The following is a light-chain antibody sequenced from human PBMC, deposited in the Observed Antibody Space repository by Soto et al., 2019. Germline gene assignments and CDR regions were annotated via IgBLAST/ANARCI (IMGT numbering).Light chain of an antibody. CDR2: DAS. CDR1: QSVSSY. V-gene: IGKV3-11*01. Sequence: EIVLTQSPGTLSLSPGERATLSCRASQSVSSYLAWYQQKPGQAPRLLIYDASNRATGIPARFSGSGSGTDFTLTISSLEPEDFAVYYCQHYNSWPLSFGGGTRLEIK. CDR3: QHYNSWPLS. J-gene: IGKJ5*01.